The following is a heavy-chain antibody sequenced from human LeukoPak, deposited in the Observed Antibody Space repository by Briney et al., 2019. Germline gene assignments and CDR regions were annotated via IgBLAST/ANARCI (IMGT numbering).Heavy chain of an antibody. V-gene: IGHV4-59*01. J-gene: IGHJ3*02. CDR3: ARAPGIAVAGLGLNAFDI. Sequence: SETLSLTCTVSGGSISSYYWSWIRQPPGKGLEWIGYIYYSGSTNYNPSLKSRVTISVDTSKNQFSLKLSSVTAADTAVYYCARAPGIAVAGLGLNAFDIWGQGTMVTVSS. D-gene: IGHD6-19*01. CDR1: GGSISSYY. CDR2: IYYSGST.